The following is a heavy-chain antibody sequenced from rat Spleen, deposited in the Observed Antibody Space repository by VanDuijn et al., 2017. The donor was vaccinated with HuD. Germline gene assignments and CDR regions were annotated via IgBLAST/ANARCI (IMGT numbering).Heavy chain of an antibody. CDR3: AKDMNYYSTYPFYVMGD. D-gene: IGHD1-2*01. CDR1: GFTFSSFA. Sequence: EVQLVESGGGLVQPGRSLTLSCAASGFTFSSFAMAWVRQAPGEGLEWISFISPDGTTTYYPDSVKGRFTISRDNAENTVYLQMNSLRSEDTATYYCAKDMNYYSTYPFYVMGDWGQGASVTVSS. J-gene: IGHJ4*01. CDR2: ISPDGTTT. V-gene: IGHV5-58*01.